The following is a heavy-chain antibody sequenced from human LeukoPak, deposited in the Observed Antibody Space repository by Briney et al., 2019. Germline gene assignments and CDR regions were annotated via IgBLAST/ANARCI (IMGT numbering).Heavy chain of an antibody. Sequence: SETLSLTCAVSGGSISSNDWWTWVRQPPGKGLEWIGEIYHSGSTNYNPSLKSRVTISVDKSKNQFSLKLSSVTAADTAVYYCARDPYDFWSGYYWGFLYYGMDVWGQGTTVTVSS. CDR3: ARDPYDFWSGYYWGFLYYGMDV. CDR1: GGSISSNDW. J-gene: IGHJ6*02. D-gene: IGHD3-3*01. CDR2: IYHSGST. V-gene: IGHV4-4*02.